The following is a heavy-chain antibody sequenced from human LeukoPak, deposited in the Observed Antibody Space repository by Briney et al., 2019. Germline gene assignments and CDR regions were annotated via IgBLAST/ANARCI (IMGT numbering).Heavy chain of an antibody. Sequence: GGSLRLSCAASGFTFSSYGMHWVRQAPGKGLEWVAFIRCDGSNKYYADSVKGRFTISRDNSKNTLYLQMNSLRAEDTAVYYCAKDGSGSYFYYYYYMDVWGKGTTVTISS. CDR3: AKDGSGSYFYYYYYMDV. CDR1: GFTFSSYG. CDR2: IRCDGSNK. J-gene: IGHJ6*03. D-gene: IGHD3-10*01. V-gene: IGHV3-30*02.